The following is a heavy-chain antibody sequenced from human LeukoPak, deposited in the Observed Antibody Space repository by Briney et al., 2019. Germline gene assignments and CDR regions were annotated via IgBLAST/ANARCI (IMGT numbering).Heavy chain of an antibody. CDR3: ASGRTYYDILTGPYDDPVDV. CDR2: IYYSGST. J-gene: IGHJ6*04. V-gene: IGHV4-59*01. Sequence: SETLSLTCTVSGGSISSYYWSWIRQPPGKGLEWIGYIYYSGSTNYNPSLKSRVTISVDTSKNQFTLKLSSVTAADTAVYYCASGRTYYDILTGPYDDPVDVWGKGTTVTISS. D-gene: IGHD3-9*01. CDR1: GGSISSYY.